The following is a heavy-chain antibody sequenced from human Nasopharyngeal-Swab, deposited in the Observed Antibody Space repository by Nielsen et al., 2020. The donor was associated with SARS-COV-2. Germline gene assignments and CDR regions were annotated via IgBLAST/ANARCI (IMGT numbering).Heavy chain of an antibody. D-gene: IGHD3-10*01. J-gene: IGHJ2*01. V-gene: IGHV3-48*04. Sequence: GGSLRLSCAASGFTFSSYSMNWVRQAPGKGLEWVSYISSSSSTIYYADSVKGRFTISRDNAKNSLYLQMNSLRAEDTAVYYCARDKITMVRGVRSYWYFDLWGRGTLVTVSP. CDR3: ARDKITMVRGVRSYWYFDL. CDR2: ISSSSSTI. CDR1: GFTFSSYS.